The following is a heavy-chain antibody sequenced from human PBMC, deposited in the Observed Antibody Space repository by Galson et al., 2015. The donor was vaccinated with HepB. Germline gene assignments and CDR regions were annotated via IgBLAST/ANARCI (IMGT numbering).Heavy chain of an antibody. J-gene: IGHJ6*02. CDR2: IHDSGST. V-gene: IGHV4-59*01. CDR3: ARDYDFRSGGQYNYYGLDV. Sequence: ETLSLTCTVSDDSISSYYWTWIRQSPGKGLEWIGYIHDSGSTRYNPSLKSRVTISLDTSKSQFSLRLHSVTAADTAVYYCARDYDFRSGGQYNYYGLDVWGQGATVTVSS. CDR1: DDSISSYY. D-gene: IGHD3-3*01.